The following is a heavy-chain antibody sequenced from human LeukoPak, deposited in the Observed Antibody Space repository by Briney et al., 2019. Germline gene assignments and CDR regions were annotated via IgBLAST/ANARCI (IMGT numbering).Heavy chain of an antibody. D-gene: IGHD3-22*01. CDR3: ARVYGYDSSGLDY. CDR1: GYTFTSYG. V-gene: IGHV1-2*06. Sequence: GASVKVSRKASGYTFTSYGISWVRQAPGQGLEWMGRINPNSGGTNYAQKFQGRVTMTRDTSISTAYMELSRLRSDDTAVYYCARVYGYDSSGLDYWGQGTLVTVSS. J-gene: IGHJ4*02. CDR2: INPNSGGT.